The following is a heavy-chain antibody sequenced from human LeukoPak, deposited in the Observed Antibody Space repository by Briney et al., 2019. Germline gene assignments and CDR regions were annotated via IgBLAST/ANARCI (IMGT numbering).Heavy chain of an antibody. CDR1: VGSISSYY. D-gene: IGHD4-17*01. J-gene: IGHJ6*03. CDR2: IYYRGST. Sequence: SETLSLTRTVSVGSISSYYWSWIRQPPGKGLEWIGYIYYRGSTNYNPSLKSRVTISVDTSKNQSSLKLSSVTAADTAVYYCASLNDYGDSRPRYYYYMDVWGKGTTVTVSS. CDR3: ASLNDYGDSRPRYYYYMDV. V-gene: IGHV4-59*08.